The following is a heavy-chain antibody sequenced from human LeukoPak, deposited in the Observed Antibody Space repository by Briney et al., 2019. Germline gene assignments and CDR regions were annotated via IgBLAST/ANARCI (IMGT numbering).Heavy chain of an antibody. V-gene: IGHV3-21*01. D-gene: IGHD4-11*01. Sequence: GGSLRLSCAASGFTFSSYSMNWVRQAPGKGLEWVSSISSSSSYIYYADSVKGRFTISRDNAKNSLYLQMNSLRAEDTAVYYCARDRSPRLDAPGAFDTWGQGTMVTVSS. J-gene: IGHJ3*02. CDR2: ISSSSSYI. CDR3: ARDRSPRLDAPGAFDT. CDR1: GFTFSSYS.